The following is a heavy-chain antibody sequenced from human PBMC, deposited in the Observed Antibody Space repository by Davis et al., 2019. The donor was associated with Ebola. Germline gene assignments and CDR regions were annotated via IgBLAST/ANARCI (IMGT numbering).Heavy chain of an antibody. CDR1: GFTFSSYA. CDR3: ARYSHAESGDNHYYYYYYGMDV. Sequence: PGGSLRLSCAASGFTFSSYAMSWVRQAPGKGLEWVSAISGSGGSTYYADSVKGRFTISRDNAKNSLYLQMNSLRAEDTAVYYCARYSHAESGDNHYYYYYYGMDVWGQGTTVTVSS. CDR2: ISGSGGST. J-gene: IGHJ6*02. D-gene: IGHD4-17*01. V-gene: IGHV3-23*01.